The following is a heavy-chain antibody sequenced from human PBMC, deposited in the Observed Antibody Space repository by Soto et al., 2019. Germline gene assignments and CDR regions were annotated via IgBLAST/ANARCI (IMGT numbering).Heavy chain of an antibody. CDR1: GGTFSSYA. CDR2: IIPIFGTA. D-gene: IGHD6-13*01. Sequence: QVQLVQSGAEVKKPGSSVKVSCKASGGTFSSYAISWVRQAPGQGLEWMGGIIPIFGTANYAQKFQGRVTITADKSTSTAYMELSSLRSEDTAVYYCARVAPIGAAAGTGFHFFFDYWGQGTLVTVSS. J-gene: IGHJ4*02. CDR3: ARVAPIGAAAGTGFHFFFDY. V-gene: IGHV1-69*06.